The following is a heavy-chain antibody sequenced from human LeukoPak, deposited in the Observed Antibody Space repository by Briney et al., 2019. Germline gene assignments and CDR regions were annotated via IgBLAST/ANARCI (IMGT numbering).Heavy chain of an antibody. D-gene: IGHD3-22*01. CDR1: GFTFSSYSMN. Sequence: PGGSLRLSCAASGFTFSSYSMNWVRQPPGKGLEWIGSIYYDGSTNYNPSLKSRVTISVDTSKNQFSLRLSSVTAADTAVYYCVSHSSGYYFEFDYWGQGTLVTVSS. J-gene: IGHJ4*02. CDR3: VSHSSGYYFEFDY. V-gene: IGHV4-59*04. CDR2: IYYDGST.